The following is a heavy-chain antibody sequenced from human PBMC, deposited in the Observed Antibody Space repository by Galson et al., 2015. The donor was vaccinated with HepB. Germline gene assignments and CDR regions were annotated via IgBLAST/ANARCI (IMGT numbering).Heavy chain of an antibody. CDR3: ARDVDHRFDH. Sequence: SVKVSCKASGYSFTSKGISWVRQAPGQGLEWMGWISTNSSDTNYAQKFQGRVTMTTDTSTSTAYMELRSLRSDDTAVYYCARDVDHRFDHWGQGTLVTVSS. J-gene: IGHJ4*02. CDR1: GYSFTSKG. CDR2: ISTNSSDT. V-gene: IGHV1-18*01.